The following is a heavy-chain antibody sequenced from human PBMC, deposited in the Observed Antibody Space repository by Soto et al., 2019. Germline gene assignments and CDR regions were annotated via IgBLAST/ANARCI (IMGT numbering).Heavy chain of an antibody. Sequence: QVQLMESGGGVVQPGRSLRLSCEASGFTFSDYGMNWVRQAPGKGLEWVAIIWYDGSQEYYAESVRGRFSISRDNSKNTLFLQMNSLRVEDTAVYYCEAANVDTSGFYGDYWGQGTLVTVSS. CDR1: GFTFSDYG. CDR3: EAANVDTSGFYGDY. V-gene: IGHV3-33*01. CDR2: IWYDGSQE. J-gene: IGHJ4*02. D-gene: IGHD3-22*01.